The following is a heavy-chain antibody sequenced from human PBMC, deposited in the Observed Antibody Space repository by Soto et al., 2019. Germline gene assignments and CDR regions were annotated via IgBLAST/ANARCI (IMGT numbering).Heavy chain of an antibody. Sequence: QVQLVESGGGVVQPGRSLRLSCAASGFTFSSYAMHWVYQAPGKGLEWVALISYVGSSKYYADSVKGRFIISRDNSKNTLYLQMNSLRTEDTAVYYCGRCSSTSCHLGADYWGQGTLVTVSS. V-gene: IGHV3-30-3*01. CDR3: GRCSSTSCHLGADY. J-gene: IGHJ4*02. CDR1: GFTFSSYA. D-gene: IGHD2-2*01. CDR2: ISYVGSSK.